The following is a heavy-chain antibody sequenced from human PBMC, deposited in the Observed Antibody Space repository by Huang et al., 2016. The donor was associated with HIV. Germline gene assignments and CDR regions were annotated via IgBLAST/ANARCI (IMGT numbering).Heavy chain of an antibody. D-gene: IGHD1-1*01. CDR3: ARERMMSWLDDHDAFDI. J-gene: IGHJ3*02. V-gene: IGHV4-34*01. CDR2: INNSGST. Sequence: QVQLQQWGAGLLKPSETLSLTCAVYGGSFSGYYWSWIRQSPGKGLEWIGEINNSGSTNYNPSLKSRLTISVDTSKNPFSLKLSSVTAADTAVYYCARERMMSWLDDHDAFDIWGQGTMVTVSS. CDR1: GGSFSGYY.